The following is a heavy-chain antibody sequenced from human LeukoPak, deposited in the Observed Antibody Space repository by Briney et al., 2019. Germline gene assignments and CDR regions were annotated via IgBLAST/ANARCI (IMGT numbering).Heavy chain of an antibody. CDR1: GFTFGDYA. D-gene: IGHD5-12*01. V-gene: IGHV3-49*04. CDR3: SSQIRATTDYFDY. J-gene: IGHJ4*02. CDR2: IRSKTYGGTT. Sequence: GGSLRLSCTASGFTFGDYAMNWVRQAPGKGLEWVGFIRSKTYGGTTAYAASVKGRFTISRDDSKNIAYLQMNSLKTEDTAVYYCSSQIRATTDYFDYWGQGTLVTVSS.